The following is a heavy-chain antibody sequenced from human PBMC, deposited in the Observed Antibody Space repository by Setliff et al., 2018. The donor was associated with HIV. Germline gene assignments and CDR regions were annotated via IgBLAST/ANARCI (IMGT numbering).Heavy chain of an antibody. Sequence: GGSLRLSCAASGFTFMSQSMTWVRQAPGKGLEWIAYISSGSASIDYADSVKGRFTISRDNAKNSLYLQMKSLRVEDTAVYYCARKGDWGQGTLVTVS. CDR3: ARKGD. V-gene: IGHV3-48*01. J-gene: IGHJ4*02. CDR1: GFTFMSQS. CDR2: ISSGSASI.